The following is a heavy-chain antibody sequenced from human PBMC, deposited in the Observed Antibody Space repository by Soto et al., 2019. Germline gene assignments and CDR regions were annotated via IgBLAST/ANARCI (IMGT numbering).Heavy chain of an antibody. Sequence: SETLSLTCTVSGGSNSSGGYYWSWIRQHPGKGLEWIGYSYYSGSTYYNPSLKSRVTISVDTSKNQFSLKLSSVTAADTAVYYCARDGYYDFWSGYSSSYDMDVWGQGTTVTVSS. D-gene: IGHD3-3*01. CDR3: ARDGYYDFWSGYSSSYDMDV. J-gene: IGHJ6*02. V-gene: IGHV4-31*03. CDR2: SYYSGST. CDR1: GGSNSSGGYY.